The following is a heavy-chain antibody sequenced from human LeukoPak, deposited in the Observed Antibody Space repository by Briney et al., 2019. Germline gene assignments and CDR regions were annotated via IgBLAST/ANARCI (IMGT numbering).Heavy chain of an antibody. CDR1: GYTFTSYD. J-gene: IGHJ4*02. V-gene: IGHV1-8*03. CDR2: MNPNSGNT. CDR3: ARGRAPFGVVTSKYYFDY. D-gene: IGHD3-3*01. Sequence: ASVKVSCKASGYTFTSYDINWVRQATGQGLEWMGWMNPNSGNTGYAQKFQGRVTITRNTSISTAYMELSSLRSEDTAVYYCARGRAPFGVVTSKYYFDYWGQGTLVTVSS.